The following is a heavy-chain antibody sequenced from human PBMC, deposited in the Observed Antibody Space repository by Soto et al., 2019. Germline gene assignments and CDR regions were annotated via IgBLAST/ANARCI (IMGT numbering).Heavy chain of an antibody. D-gene: IGHD5-12*01. V-gene: IGHV5-10-1*01. Sequence: GESLKISCKGSGYSFAGYWITWVRQKPGKGLEWMGRIDPSDSQTYYSPSFRGHVTISVTKSITTVFLQWGSLRASDTAMYYCARQIYESDKGHNFQYYFDSWGQGTPVTVSA. CDR1: GYSFAGYW. J-gene: IGHJ4*02. CDR2: IDPSDSQT. CDR3: ARQIYESDKGHNFQYYFDS.